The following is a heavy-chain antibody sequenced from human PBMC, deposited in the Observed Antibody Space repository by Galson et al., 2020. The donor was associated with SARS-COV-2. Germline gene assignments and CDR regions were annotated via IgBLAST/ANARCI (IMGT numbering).Heavy chain of an antibody. Sequence: GRSLRLSCAASGFTFGDYAMQWVRRAPGKGLEWVSGMSWNRRNIGYKDSVKGRVTIPRDNAKNSLYLEMKSLRPEDTALYYCAKEQGTGWQWLVLGFQHWGQGTLVSVSS. V-gene: IGHV3-9*01. D-gene: IGHD6-19*01. CDR2: MSWNRRNI. CDR1: GFTFGDYA. CDR3: AKEQGTGWQWLVLGFQH. J-gene: IGHJ1*01.